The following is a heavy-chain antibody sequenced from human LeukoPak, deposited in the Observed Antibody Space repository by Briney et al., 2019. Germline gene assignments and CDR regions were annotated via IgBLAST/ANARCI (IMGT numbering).Heavy chain of an antibody. V-gene: IGHV3-30-3*01. J-gene: IGHJ4*02. CDR2: ISYDRSSK. CDR1: GFTFSSYA. CDR3: ARGSSSGWYNFDY. D-gene: IGHD6-19*01. Sequence: GGSLRLSCAASGFTFSSYAMHWVRQAPGKGLEWVALISYDRSSKYYADSVKGRFTISRDNSKNTLYLQMNSLRAEDTAVYYCARGSSSGWYNFDYWGQGTLVTVSS.